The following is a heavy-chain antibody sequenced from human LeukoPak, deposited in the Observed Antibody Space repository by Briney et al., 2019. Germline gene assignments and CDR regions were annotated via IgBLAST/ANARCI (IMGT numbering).Heavy chain of an antibody. CDR3: AREMRSPRGGFDY. CDR1: SGSISSTSYY. Sequence: SETLSITCTVTSGSISSTSYYWGWIRQPPGMSLKWIGSMYYSGSTYYNPSLKSRVTISVDTSKSQFSLKLSSVTAADTAVYYCAREMRSPRGGFDYWDQGTLVTVSS. CDR2: MYYSGST. J-gene: IGHJ4*02. V-gene: IGHV4-39*07. D-gene: IGHD3-10*01.